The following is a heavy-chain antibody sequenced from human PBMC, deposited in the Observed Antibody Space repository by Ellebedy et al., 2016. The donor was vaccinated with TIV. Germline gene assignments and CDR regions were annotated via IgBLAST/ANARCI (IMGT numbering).Heavy chain of an antibody. V-gene: IGHV3-7*03. Sequence: PGGSLRLSCAASGFAFETDWMTWLRQAPGKGPEWVANINVEGDEQFYADSVRGRFTISRDNSKNSLYLPLSSLRADDSAQYYCARGGGSSSWYWRFWGQGAPVTV. CDR1: GFAFETDW. D-gene: IGHD6-13*01. J-gene: IGHJ4*02. CDR3: ARGGGSSSWYWRF. CDR2: INVEGDEQ.